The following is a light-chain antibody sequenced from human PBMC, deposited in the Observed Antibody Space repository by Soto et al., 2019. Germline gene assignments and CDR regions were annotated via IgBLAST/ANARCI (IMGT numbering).Light chain of an antibody. V-gene: IGKV1-12*01. CDR1: QDISSW. Sequence: DIQMTQSPSSVSASVGDRVTITCRASQDISSWLAWYQQKPGKAPKLLIHAASSLQSGVPSRFSGRGSGTDFTLTISSLQPEDFATYYCQHANSFPRFGGGTKVEIK. J-gene: IGKJ4*02. CDR2: AAS. CDR3: QHANSFPR.